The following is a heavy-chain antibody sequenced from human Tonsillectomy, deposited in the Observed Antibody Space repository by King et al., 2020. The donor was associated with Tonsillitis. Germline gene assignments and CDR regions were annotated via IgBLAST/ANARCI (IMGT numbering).Heavy chain of an antibody. CDR3: ARGHYDILTGYYRDAFDI. CDR1: GYTFTSYG. J-gene: IGHJ3*02. Sequence: VQLVESGAEVKKPGASVKVSCKASGYTFTSYGISWVRQAPGQGPEWMGWISAYNGNTNYAQKLQGRVTMTTDTSTSTAYMELRSLRFDDTAVYYCARGHYDILTGYYRDAFDIWGQGTMVTVSS. V-gene: IGHV1-18*01. D-gene: IGHD3-9*01. CDR2: ISAYNGNT.